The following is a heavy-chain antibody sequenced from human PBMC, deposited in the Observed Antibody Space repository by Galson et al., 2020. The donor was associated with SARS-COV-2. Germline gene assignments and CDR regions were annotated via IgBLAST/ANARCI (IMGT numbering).Heavy chain of an antibody. V-gene: IGHV4-31*03. CDR3: ARDLGYGTMDV. CDR2: IYHSGST. CDR1: GGSISSGGYY. Sequence: SETLSLTCSVSGGSISSGGYYWSWIRQHPGKGLEWIAYIYHSGSTYNNPSLKSRLTISVDTSKNQFSLKLSSVTAADTAVYYCARDLGYGTMDVWGKGTTVTVSS. J-gene: IGHJ6*04. D-gene: IGHD1-1*01.